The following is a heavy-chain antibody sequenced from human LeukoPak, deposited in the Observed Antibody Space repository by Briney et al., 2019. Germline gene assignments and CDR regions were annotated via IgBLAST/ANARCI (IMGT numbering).Heavy chain of an antibody. CDR2: ISWDGGTT. Sequence: PGGSLRLSCAASGFAFEDYPMHWVRQAPGKGLEWVSLISWDGGTTYYADSVKGRFTISRDNAKNSLYLQLNSLRAEDTALYYCAKDNEMTTVTSTAFDIWGQGTMVTVSS. J-gene: IGHJ3*02. V-gene: IGHV3-43*01. CDR1: GFAFEDYP. CDR3: AKDNEMTTVTSTAFDI. D-gene: IGHD4-17*01.